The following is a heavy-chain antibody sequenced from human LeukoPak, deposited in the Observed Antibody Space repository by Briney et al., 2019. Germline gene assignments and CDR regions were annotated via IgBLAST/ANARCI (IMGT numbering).Heavy chain of an antibody. CDR1: GFTFSDYY. V-gene: IGHV3-21*01. D-gene: IGHD6-13*01. Sequence: GGSLRLSCAASGFTFSDYYMNWVRQAPGKGLEWVSSISSSSSYIYYADSVKGRFTISRDNAKNSLYLQMNSLRAEDTAVYYCARGTYSSSWNFDYWGQGTLVTVSS. J-gene: IGHJ4*02. CDR2: ISSSSSYI. CDR3: ARGTYSSSWNFDY.